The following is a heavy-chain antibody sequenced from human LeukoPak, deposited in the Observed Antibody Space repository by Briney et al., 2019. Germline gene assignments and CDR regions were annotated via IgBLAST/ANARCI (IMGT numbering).Heavy chain of an antibody. D-gene: IGHD3-22*01. J-gene: IGHJ3*02. CDR1: GGSFSGYY. CDR2: INHSGST. V-gene: IGHV4-34*01. Sequence: SETLSLTCAVYGGSFSGYYWSWIRQPPGKGLEWIGEINHSGSTNYNPSLKSRVTISLDTSKNQFSLKLSSVTAADTAVYYCARVTYHYDSSGYYYLQSGAFDIWGQGTMVTVSS. CDR3: ARVTYHYDSSGYYYLQSGAFDI.